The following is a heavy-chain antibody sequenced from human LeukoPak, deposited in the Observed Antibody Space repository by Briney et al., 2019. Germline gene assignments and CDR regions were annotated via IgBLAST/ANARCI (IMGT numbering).Heavy chain of an antibody. V-gene: IGHV4-59*01. J-gene: IGHJ6*03. CDR2: IYYSGST. Sequence: PSETLSLTCTVSGGSISSYYWSWIRQPPGKGLEWIGYIYYSGSTNYNPSLKSRVTISVDTSKNQFSLKLSSVTAADTAVYYCARGGDIVVVPAAINLYYYMDVWGKGTTVTVSS. D-gene: IGHD2-2*01. CDR1: GGSISSYY. CDR3: ARGGDIVVVPAAINLYYYMDV.